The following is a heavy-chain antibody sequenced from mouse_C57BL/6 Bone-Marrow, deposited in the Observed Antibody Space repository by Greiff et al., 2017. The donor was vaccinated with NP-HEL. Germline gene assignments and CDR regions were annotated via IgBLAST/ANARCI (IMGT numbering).Heavy chain of an antibody. CDR2: IYPRSGNT. V-gene: IGHV1-81*01. Sequence: VQLQQSGAELARPGASVKLSCKASGYTFTSYGISWVKQRTGQGLEWIGEIYPRSGNTYYNEKFKGKATLTADKSSNTAYMELRSLTSEDSAVYFCARLPHYYAMDYWGQGTSVTVSS. CDR1: GYTFTSYG. J-gene: IGHJ4*01. CDR3: ARLPHYYAMDY.